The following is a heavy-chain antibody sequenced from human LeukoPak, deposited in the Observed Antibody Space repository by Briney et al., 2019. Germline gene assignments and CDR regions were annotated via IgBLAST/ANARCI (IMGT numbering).Heavy chain of an antibody. D-gene: IGHD2-15*01. CDR1: GFTFSSYA. CDR2: ISYDGSNK. CDR3: ARDGSVVVVAANYYYYGMDV. V-gene: IGHV3-30-3*01. Sequence: GGSLRLSCAASGFTFSSYAMRGVRQAPGKGLEWVAVISYDGSNKYYADSVKGRFTISRDNSKNTLYLQMNSLRAEDTAVYYCARDGSVVVVAANYYYYGMDVWGQGTTVTVSS. J-gene: IGHJ6*02.